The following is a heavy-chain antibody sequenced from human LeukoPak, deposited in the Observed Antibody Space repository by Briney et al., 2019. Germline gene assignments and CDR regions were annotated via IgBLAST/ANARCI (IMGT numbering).Heavy chain of an antibody. V-gene: IGHV3-21*01. CDR3: ARDSGTTVGYFDY. CDR1: GFTFSSYS. CDR2: ISSSSSYI. J-gene: IGHJ4*02. D-gene: IGHD4-23*01. Sequence: GGSLRLSCAASGFTFSSYSMNWVRQAPGRGLEWVSSISSSSSYIYYADSVKGRFTISRDNAKNSLYLQMNSLRAEDTAVYYCARDSGTTVGYFDYWGQGTLVTVSS.